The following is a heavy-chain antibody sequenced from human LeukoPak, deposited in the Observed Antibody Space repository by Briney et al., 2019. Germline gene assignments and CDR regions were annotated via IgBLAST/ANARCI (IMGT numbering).Heavy chain of an antibody. Sequence: GRSLRLSCAASGFTLSSYGMHWVRQAPGKGLEWVAVILNDGSQEKYADSVKGRFTISRDNSKNTLFLQMNSLRAEDTAVYYCSRGDALGDNALDIWGQGTMVTVSS. V-gene: IGHV3-33*01. J-gene: IGHJ3*02. CDR2: ILNDGSQE. CDR1: GFTLSSYG. D-gene: IGHD3-16*01. CDR3: SRGDALGDNALDI.